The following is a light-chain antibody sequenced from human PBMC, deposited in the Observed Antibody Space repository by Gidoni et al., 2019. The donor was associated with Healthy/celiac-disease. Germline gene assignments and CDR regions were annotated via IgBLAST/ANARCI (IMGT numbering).Light chain of an antibody. J-gene: IGLJ2*01. CDR2: GKN. Sequence: SSELTHDPPVSVALGQTVRITCHGDSLRSYYTSWYQQKPGQAPVLVIYGKNNRPSGIPDRFSGSSSGNTASLTITGAQAEDEADYYCNSRDSSGQRHVVFGGGTKLTVL. V-gene: IGLV3-19*01. CDR1: SLRSYY. CDR3: NSRDSSGQRHVV.